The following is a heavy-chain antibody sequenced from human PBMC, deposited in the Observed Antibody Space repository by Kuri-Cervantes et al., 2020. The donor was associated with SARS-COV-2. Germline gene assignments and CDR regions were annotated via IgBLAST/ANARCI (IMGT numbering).Heavy chain of an antibody. J-gene: IGHJ4*02. CDR3: ARITGDKNFDY. V-gene: IGHV1-2*02. D-gene: IGHD7-27*01. CDR2: INPNSGGT. Sequence: ASVKVSCKASGYTFTGYYMHWVRQAPGQGLEWMGWINPNSGGTNYVQKFQGRVTMTRDTSISTAYMELSRLRSDDTAVYYCARITGDKNFDYWGQGTLVTVSS. CDR1: GYTFTGYY.